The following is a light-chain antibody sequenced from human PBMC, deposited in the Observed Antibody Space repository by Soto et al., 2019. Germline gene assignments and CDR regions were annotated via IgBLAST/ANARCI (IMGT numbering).Light chain of an antibody. CDR1: QSVSNNY. Sequence: EIVLTQSPGTLSLSPGERATLSCRASQSVSNNYLALYQQKPGQAPRLVIYGASNRATGIPDRFSGNGSGTDFTLTISRLETQDFAVYYGQQYKNWPTWTFGQGTKVDI. CDR2: GAS. V-gene: IGKV3-20*01. J-gene: IGKJ1*01. CDR3: QQYKNWPTWT.